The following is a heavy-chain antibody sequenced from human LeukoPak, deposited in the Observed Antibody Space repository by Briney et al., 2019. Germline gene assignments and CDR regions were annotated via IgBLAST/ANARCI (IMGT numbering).Heavy chain of an antibody. CDR2: ISDSGIIT. V-gene: IGHV3-23*01. CDR1: GFTLGSYA. D-gene: IGHD3-10*01. Sequence: GGSLRLSCAAPGFTLGSYAMSWVRQAPGKGLECVSLISDSGIITYYIDSVKGRFTISRDNSKKTLYLQMNSLRADDTALYYCARGEGSGTFYKRYFDLWGRGTLVTVSS. CDR3: ARGEGSGTFYKRYFDL. J-gene: IGHJ2*01.